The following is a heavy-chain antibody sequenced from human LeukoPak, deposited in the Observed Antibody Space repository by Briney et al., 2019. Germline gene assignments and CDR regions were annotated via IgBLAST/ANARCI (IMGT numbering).Heavy chain of an antibody. CDR3: ARDTGYSSDWFDP. CDR1: GGSISSSNW. V-gene: IGHV4-4*02. J-gene: IGHJ5*02. D-gene: IGHD6-19*01. Sequence: SETLSLTCAVSGGSISSSNWWSWVRQPPGKGLEWIGEIYHSGSTNYNPCLKSRVTISVDKSKNQFSLKLSSVTAADTAVYYCARDTGYSSDWFDPWGQGTLVTVSS. CDR2: IYHSGST.